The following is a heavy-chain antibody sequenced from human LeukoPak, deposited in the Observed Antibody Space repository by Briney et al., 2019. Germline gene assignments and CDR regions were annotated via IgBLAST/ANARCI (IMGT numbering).Heavy chain of an antibody. J-gene: IGHJ4*02. CDR2: IYTSGST. CDR3: AFTYYDFWSGYYDY. Sequence: TPSETLSLTCTVSGGSISSGSYYWSWIRQPAGKGLEWIGRIYTSGSTNYNPSLKSRVTISVDTSKNQFSLKLSSVTAADTAVYYCAFTYYDFWSGYYDYWGQGTLVTVSS. CDR1: GGSISSGSYY. D-gene: IGHD3-3*01. V-gene: IGHV4-61*02.